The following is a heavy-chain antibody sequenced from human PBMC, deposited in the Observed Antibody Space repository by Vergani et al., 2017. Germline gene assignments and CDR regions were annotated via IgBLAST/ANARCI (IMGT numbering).Heavy chain of an antibody. CDR1: GGFLSGYY. CDR2: INHRGTI. CDR3: ARRAERWETLLRDDFDV. Sequence: QVQLQQWGPGLLKPSETLSLTCAVYGGFLSGYYWSWIRLAQGKGLEWIGEINHRGTINYNPTLKSPFNVSIDTSRDHFSLKLRYVSAADTAVYFWARRAERWETLLRDDFDVWGQGTFVTVSP. D-gene: IGHD1-26*01. V-gene: IGHV4-34*01. J-gene: IGHJ3*01.